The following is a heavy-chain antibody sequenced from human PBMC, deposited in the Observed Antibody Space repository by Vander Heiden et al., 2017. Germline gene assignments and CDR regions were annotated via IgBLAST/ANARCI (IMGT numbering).Heavy chain of an antibody. D-gene: IGHD4-4*01. CDR3: AREAMFLQYPYYYYGMDV. V-gene: IGHV3-30-3*01. CDR1: GLPFSSYA. Sequence: QVQLVESGGGVVQPGRSLRLSCAASGLPFSSYAMHWVRQAPGKGLEWVAVISYDGSNKYYADSVKGRFTISRDNSKNTLYLQMNSLRAEDTAVYYCAREAMFLQYPYYYYGMDVWGQGTTVTVSS. CDR2: ISYDGSNK. J-gene: IGHJ6*02.